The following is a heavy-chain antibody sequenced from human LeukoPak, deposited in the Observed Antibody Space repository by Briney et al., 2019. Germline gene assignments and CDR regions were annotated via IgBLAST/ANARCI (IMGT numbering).Heavy chain of an antibody. V-gene: IGHV3-23*01. CDR1: GFTFSSYA. CDR3: KLLLSIRDAFDI. J-gene: IGHJ3*02. Sequence: GGSLRLSCAASGFTFSSYAMSWVRQAPGKGLEWVSAISGSGGSTYYADSVKGRFTISRDNSKNTLYLQMNSLRAEDTAVYYCKLLLSIRDAFDIWGQGTMVTVSS. CDR2: ISGSGGST. D-gene: IGHD2-15*01.